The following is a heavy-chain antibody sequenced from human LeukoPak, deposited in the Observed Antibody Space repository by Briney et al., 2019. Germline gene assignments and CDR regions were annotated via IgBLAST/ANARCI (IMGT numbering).Heavy chain of an antibody. D-gene: IGHD1/OR15-1a*01. V-gene: IGHV4-61*02. Sequence: SETLSLTCTVSGGSISSGFYYWSWIRQPAGKGLEWIRRIYTSGSTNYNPSLNSRVTISVDTSKNQFSLKLNSVTAADTAVYFCARGAPGNNSPIDYWGQGTLVTVSS. J-gene: IGHJ4*02. CDR2: IYTSGST. CDR3: ARGAPGNNSPIDY. CDR1: GGSISSGFYY.